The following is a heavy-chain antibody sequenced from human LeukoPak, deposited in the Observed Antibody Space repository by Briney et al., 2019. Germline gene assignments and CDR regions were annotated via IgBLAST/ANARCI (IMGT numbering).Heavy chain of an antibody. Sequence: ASVKVSCKASGGTFSSYAISWVRQAPGQGLEWMGRIIPILGIANYAQKFQGRVTITADKSTSTAYMELSSLRSEDTAVYYCARLPSGSQRYYFDYWGQGTLVTVSS. V-gene: IGHV1-69*04. J-gene: IGHJ4*02. CDR2: IIPILGIA. CDR3: ARLPSGSQRYYFDY. CDR1: GGTFSSYA. D-gene: IGHD1-26*01.